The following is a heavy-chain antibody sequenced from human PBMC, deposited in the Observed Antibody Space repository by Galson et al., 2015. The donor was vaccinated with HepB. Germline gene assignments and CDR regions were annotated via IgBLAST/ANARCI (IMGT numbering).Heavy chain of an antibody. J-gene: IGHJ4*02. CDR3: AKARPEYYYGSGSLFDF. Sequence: SLRLSCAASGFIFSNYGIHWVRQAPGKGLEWVALISFHGNSKYYADPVKGQFTMSRDNSNNTVFLEMNSLRPEDTAVYYCAKARPEYYYGSGSLFDFCGQGALVTVSS. CDR2: ISFHGNSK. V-gene: IGHV3-30*18. D-gene: IGHD3-10*01. CDR1: GFIFSNYG.